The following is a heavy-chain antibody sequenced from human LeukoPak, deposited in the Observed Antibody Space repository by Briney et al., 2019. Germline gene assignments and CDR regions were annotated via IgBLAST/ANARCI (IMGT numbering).Heavy chain of an antibody. CDR1: GGSISSYY. J-gene: IGHJ5*02. D-gene: IGHD3-10*01. CDR3: ARDSGTTGEVKFDP. CDR2: ICTSGSI. V-gene: IGHV4-4*07. Sequence: SETLSLTCTVSGGSISSYYWSWIRQPPGKGLEWIGRICTSGSITYNPSLKSRVSMSVDTSKNQFSLRLSSVTAADTAVYYCARDSGTTGEVKFDPWGQGTLVTVSS.